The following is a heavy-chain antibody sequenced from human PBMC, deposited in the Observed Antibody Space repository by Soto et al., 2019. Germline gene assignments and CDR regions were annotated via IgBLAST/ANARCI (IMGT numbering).Heavy chain of an antibody. CDR1: GFSFSTYT. CDR3: ARGPGGYWYFDL. V-gene: IGHV3-21*01. D-gene: IGHD3-10*01. CDR2: ISSTITYI. Sequence: EVQLVESGGGLVKPGGSLRLSCAASGFSFSTYTMNWVRQAPGKGLEWVSSISSTITYINYADSLKGRITISRDNAKNSLYLQVNSLRAEDTALYYCARGPGGYWYFDLWGRGTLVTVSS. J-gene: IGHJ2*01.